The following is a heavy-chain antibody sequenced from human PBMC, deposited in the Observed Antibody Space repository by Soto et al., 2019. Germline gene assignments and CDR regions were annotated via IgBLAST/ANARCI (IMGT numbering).Heavy chain of an antibody. CDR3: AHRASSYSSSSTFDH. V-gene: IGHV2-5*02. J-gene: IGHJ4*02. D-gene: IGHD6-6*01. CDR1: GFSLTTTGVG. Sequence: QITLKESGPTLVKPTQTLTLTCTFSGFSLTTTGVGVGWIRQPPGKALEWLALLYWDDDERYSPSLKSRLTITKDTSKNQVVLTMTDMDPVDTATYYCAHRASSYSSSSTFDHWSQGTLVTVSS. CDR2: LYWDDDE.